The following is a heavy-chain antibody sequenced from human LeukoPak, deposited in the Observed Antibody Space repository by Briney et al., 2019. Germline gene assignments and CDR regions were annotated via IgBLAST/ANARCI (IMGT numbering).Heavy chain of an antibody. CDR1: GGSISSYY. CDR3: ARSYSSSWYYFDY. D-gene: IGHD6-13*01. Sequence: SETLSLTCTASGGSISSYYWSWIRQPPGKGLEWIGYIYYSGSTNYNPSLKSRVTISVDTSKNQFSLKLSSVTAADTAVYYCARSYSSSWYYFDYWGQGTLVTVSS. V-gene: IGHV4-59*01. J-gene: IGHJ4*02. CDR2: IYYSGST.